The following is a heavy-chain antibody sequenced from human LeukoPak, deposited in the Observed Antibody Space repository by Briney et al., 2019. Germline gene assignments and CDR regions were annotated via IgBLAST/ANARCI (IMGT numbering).Heavy chain of an antibody. CDR2: IDWDDDK. V-gene: IGHV2-70*11. J-gene: IGHJ4*02. CDR3: ARGRGYFYDSSAYYTFAY. CDR1: GFSLSTNGMC. Sequence: SRPAVVKPTQTLTLTCTFSGFSLSTNGMCVSWIRQPPGKALEWVARIDWDDDKYFRTSLETRLTISKDTSKNQVVLTMTNMEPVDTATYYCARGRGYFYDSSAYYTFAYGGQGTLVTVSS. D-gene: IGHD3-22*01.